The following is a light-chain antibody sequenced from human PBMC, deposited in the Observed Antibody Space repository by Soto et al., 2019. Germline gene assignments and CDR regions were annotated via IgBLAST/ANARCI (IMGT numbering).Light chain of an antibody. CDR1: SSDVGSYNF. V-gene: IGLV2-23*02. CDR3: CSYAGNSGV. CDR2: EVS. Sequence: QSALPQPASVSGSPGQSIIISFTGTSSDVGSYNFVSWYQQHPGKAPKLMIYEVSKRPSGVSNRFSGSKSGNTASLTISGLQPEDEADYYCCSYAGNSGVFGGGTQVTVL. J-gene: IGLJ3*02.